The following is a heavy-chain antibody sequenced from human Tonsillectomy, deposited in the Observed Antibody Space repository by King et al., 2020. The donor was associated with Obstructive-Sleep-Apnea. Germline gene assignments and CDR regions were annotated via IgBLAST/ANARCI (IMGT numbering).Heavy chain of an antibody. Sequence: VQLVESGGGVVQPGRSLRLSCAASGFTFTNYGMHWVRQAPGKGLDWVASTSYDGSNKYYADSVKGRFTISRDNSKNTLYLQMNSLRPEDTAMYYCAKDRRGSYHINSYHYYGMDVWGQGTTVTVSS. CDR3: AKDRRGSYHINSYHYYGMDV. V-gene: IGHV3-30*18. D-gene: IGHD1-26*01. CDR1: GFTFTNYG. CDR2: TSYDGSNK. J-gene: IGHJ6*02.